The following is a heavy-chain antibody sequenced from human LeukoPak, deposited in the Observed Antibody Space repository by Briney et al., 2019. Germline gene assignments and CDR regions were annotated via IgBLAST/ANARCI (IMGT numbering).Heavy chain of an antibody. Sequence: GGSLRLSCAASGFTFSSYSMNWVRQAPGKGLEWVSYISSSSSTIYYADSVKGRFTISRDNAKNSLYLQMNSLRAEDTAVYYCARPKGGYSSSWYRHDYAEYFQHWGQGTLVTVSS. D-gene: IGHD6-13*01. J-gene: IGHJ1*01. CDR2: ISSSSSTI. V-gene: IGHV3-48*01. CDR1: GFTFSSYS. CDR3: ARPKGGYSSSWYRHDYAEYFQH.